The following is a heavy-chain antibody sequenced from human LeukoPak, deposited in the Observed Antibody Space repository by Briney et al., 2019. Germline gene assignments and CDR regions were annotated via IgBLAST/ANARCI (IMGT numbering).Heavy chain of an antibody. CDR1: GCSISNNYF. D-gene: IGHD1-26*01. Sequence: PSETLSLTCVVSGCSISNNYFWGWIRQSPGKGLEWIGTVSRSGTTYYNPSLKSRVIISIDTSKNQFSLKLISMTAADTAVYYCTRLVPAWEGGGSNYWGRGTLVTVSS. V-gene: IGHV4-38-2*01. J-gene: IGHJ4*01. CDR3: TRLVPAWEGGGSNY. CDR2: VSRSGTT.